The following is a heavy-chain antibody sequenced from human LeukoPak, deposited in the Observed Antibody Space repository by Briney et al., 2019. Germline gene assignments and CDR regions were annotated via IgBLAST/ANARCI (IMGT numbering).Heavy chain of an antibody. J-gene: IGHJ3*02. CDR3: ARGKKQQLQAFDI. Sequence: TPSETLSLTCAVYGGSFSGYYWSWIRQPPGKGLEWIGEINHSGSTNYNPSLKSRVTMSVDTSKNQFSLKLSSVTAADTAVYYCARGKKQQLQAFDIWGQGTMVTVSS. CDR2: INHSGST. CDR1: GGSFSGYY. V-gene: IGHV4-34*01. D-gene: IGHD6-13*01.